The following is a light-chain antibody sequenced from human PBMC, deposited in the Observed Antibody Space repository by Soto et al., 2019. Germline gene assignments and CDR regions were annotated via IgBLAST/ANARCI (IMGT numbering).Light chain of an antibody. CDR3: QQYDNIPLT. J-gene: IGKJ3*01. V-gene: IGKV1-33*01. CDR2: ETS. CDR1: QDIKKY. Sequence: DIQMTQSPSSLSASVGDRVIITCQASQDIKKYLNWYQQKPGKAPKLLIYETSNLETGVPSRFSGSGSGTDFTLTISTLQSEDLATYYCQQYDNIPLTFCPGTKVDIK.